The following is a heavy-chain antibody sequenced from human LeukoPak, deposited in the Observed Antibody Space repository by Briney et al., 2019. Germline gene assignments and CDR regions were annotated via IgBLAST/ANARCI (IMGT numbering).Heavy chain of an antibody. J-gene: IGHJ4*02. CDR2: IYYSGST. CDR1: GGSFSGYY. V-gene: IGHV4-30-4*08. CDR3: ARGWREVVPAATDY. Sequence: NPSETLSLTCAVYGGSFSGYYWSWIRQPPGKGLEWIGYIYYSGSTYYNPSLKSRVTISVDTSKNQFSLKLSSVTAADTAVYYCARGWREVVPAATDYWGQGTLVTVSS. D-gene: IGHD2-2*01.